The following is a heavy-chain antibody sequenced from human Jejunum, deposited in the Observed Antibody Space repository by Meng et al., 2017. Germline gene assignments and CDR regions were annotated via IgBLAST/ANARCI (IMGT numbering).Heavy chain of an antibody. CDR1: GGSINSGNYY. J-gene: IGHJ6*02. D-gene: IGHD3-9*01. Sequence: SETLSLTFIVSGGSINSGNYYWSWIRQPAGKGLEWIWRISTSGTTKYNPSLKSRVSISVDTSKNQISVKLTSVTAADTAVYYCSRDLENYDILTGYFVYYGMDVWGQGTTVTVSS. V-gene: IGHV4-61*02. CDR2: ISTSGTT. CDR3: SRDLENYDILTGYFVYYGMDV.